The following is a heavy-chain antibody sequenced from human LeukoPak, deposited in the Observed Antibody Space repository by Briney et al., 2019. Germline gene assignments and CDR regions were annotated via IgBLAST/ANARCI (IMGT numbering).Heavy chain of an antibody. CDR2: ISAYNGNT. J-gene: IGHJ4*02. CDR1: GYTFTSYG. Sequence: ASVKVSSKASGYTFTSYGISWVRQAPGQGLEWMGWISAYNGNTNYAQKLQGRVTMTTDTSTSTAYMELRSLRSDDTAVYYCASSAYSSSSDDYWGQGTLVTVSS. D-gene: IGHD6-6*01. V-gene: IGHV1-18*01. CDR3: ASSAYSSSSDDY.